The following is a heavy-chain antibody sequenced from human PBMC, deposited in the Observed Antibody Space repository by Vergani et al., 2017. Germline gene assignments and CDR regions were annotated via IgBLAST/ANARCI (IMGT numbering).Heavy chain of an antibody. CDR2: ISSSSSYI. V-gene: IGHV3-21*01. CDR3: ARDPAMVTPLLDYYYGMDV. J-gene: IGHJ6*02. D-gene: IGHD5-18*01. Sequence: EVQLVESGGVVVQPGGSLRLSCAASGFTFSNAWMSWVRQAPGKGLEWVSSISSSSSYIYYADSVKGRFTISRDNAKNSLYLQMNSLRAEDTAVYYCARDPAMVTPLLDYYYGMDVWGQGTTVTVSS. CDR1: GFTFSNAW.